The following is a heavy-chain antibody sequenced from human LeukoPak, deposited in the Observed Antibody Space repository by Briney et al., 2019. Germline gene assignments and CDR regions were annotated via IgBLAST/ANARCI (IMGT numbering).Heavy chain of an antibody. V-gene: IGHV4-59*08. CDR2: IYSSGYT. D-gene: IGHD6-19*01. J-gene: IGHJ4*02. CDR3: ARYSRIAVAGSGSFDY. CDR1: GSSISSYY. Sequence: SETLSLTCTVSGSSISSYYWIWIRPPPGEGVGWIGYIYSSGYTNYNPSLKRRVTISVDTSKNQFSLKLSSVTAADTAVYYCARYSRIAVAGSGSFDYWGQGTLVTVSS.